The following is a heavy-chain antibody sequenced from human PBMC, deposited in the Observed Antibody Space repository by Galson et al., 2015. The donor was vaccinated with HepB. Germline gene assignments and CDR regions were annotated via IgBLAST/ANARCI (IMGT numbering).Heavy chain of an antibody. CDR1: GYTFTSYA. CDR2: INAGNGNT. V-gene: IGHV1-3*01. CDR3: ARDYYDSSGYYYDFFPRFDY. Sequence: SVKVSCKASGYTFTSYAMHWVRQAPGQRLEWMGWINAGNGNTKYSQKFQGRVTITRDTSASTAYMELSSLRSEDTAVYYCARDYYDSSGYYYDFFPRFDYWGQGTLVTVSS. D-gene: IGHD3-22*01. J-gene: IGHJ4*02.